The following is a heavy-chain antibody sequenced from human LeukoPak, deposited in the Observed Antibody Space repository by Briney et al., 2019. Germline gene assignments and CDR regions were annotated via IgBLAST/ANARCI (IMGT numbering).Heavy chain of an antibody. J-gene: IGHJ6*03. V-gene: IGHV4-61*02. D-gene: IGHD4-17*01. CDR1: GGSISSGSYY. Sequence: SETLSLTCTVSGGSISSGSYYWSWTRQPAGKGLEWIGRIYTSGSTNYNPSLKSRVTISVDTSKNQFSLKLSSVTAADTAVYYCAGTTVSYYYYYMDVWGKGTTVTVSS. CDR2: IYTSGST. CDR3: AGTTVSYYYYYMDV.